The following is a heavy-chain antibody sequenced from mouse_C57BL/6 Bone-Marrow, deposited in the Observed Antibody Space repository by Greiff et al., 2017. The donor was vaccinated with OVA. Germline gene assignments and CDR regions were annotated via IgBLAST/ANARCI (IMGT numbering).Heavy chain of an antibody. CDR3: ARRGGSSYAWFAY. Sequence: QVQLQQPGAELVKPGASVKLSCKASGYTFTSYWMHWVKQRPGQGLEWIGMIHPNSGSTNYNEKFKSKATLTVDKSSSTAYMQLSGLTSEDSAVYYCARRGGSSYAWFAYWGQGTLVTVSA. J-gene: IGHJ3*01. CDR1: GYTFTSYW. CDR2: IHPNSGST. D-gene: IGHD1-1*01. V-gene: IGHV1-64*01.